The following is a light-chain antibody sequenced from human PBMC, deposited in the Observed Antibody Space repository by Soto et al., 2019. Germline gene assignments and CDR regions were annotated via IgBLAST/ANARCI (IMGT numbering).Light chain of an antibody. Sequence: EIVLTQSPGTLSLSPGERATLFCRASQSVSSSYLGWYQQKPGQAPRLLIYGASNRATGIPDRFSGSGSGTDFTLTISRLQPEDFAVYYCQQYIISPYTFGQGTILEI. CDR3: QQYIISPYT. J-gene: IGKJ2*01. CDR2: GAS. V-gene: IGKV3-20*01. CDR1: QSVSSSY.